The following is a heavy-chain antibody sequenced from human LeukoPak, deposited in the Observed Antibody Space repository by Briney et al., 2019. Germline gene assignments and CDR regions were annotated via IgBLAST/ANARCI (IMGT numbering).Heavy chain of an antibody. Sequence: ASVKVSCKASGYTFTNYGISWVRQAPGQGLEWMGWISAYNGNTNYAQKLQGRVTMTTDTSTSTAYMELRSLRSDDTAVYYCARAVRGYSGYDETYYYYMDVWGKGTTVTVSS. V-gene: IGHV1-18*01. CDR2: ISAYNGNT. CDR3: ARAVRGYSGYDETYYYYMDV. CDR1: GYTFTNYG. D-gene: IGHD5-12*01. J-gene: IGHJ6*03.